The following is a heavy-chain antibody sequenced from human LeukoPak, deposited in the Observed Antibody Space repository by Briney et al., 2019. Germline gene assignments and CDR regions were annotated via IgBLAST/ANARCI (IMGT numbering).Heavy chain of an antibody. J-gene: IGHJ5*02. Sequence: SETLSLTCTVSGGSISSYYWSWIRQPPGKGLEWIGYIYYSGSTNYNPSLKSRVTISVDTSKNQFSLKLSSVTAADTAVYYCARVINWSSSGWYRQINWFGPWGQGTLVTVSS. D-gene: IGHD6-19*01. CDR1: GGSISSYY. CDR2: IYYSGST. CDR3: ARVINWSSSGWYRQINWFGP. V-gene: IGHV4-59*01.